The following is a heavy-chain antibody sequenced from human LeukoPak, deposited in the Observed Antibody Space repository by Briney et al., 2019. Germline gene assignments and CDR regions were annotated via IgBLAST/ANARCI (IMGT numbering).Heavy chain of an antibody. V-gene: IGHV3-23*01. CDR1: GFTFSSYV. CDR2: TSGSGGIT. J-gene: IGHJ4*02. D-gene: IGHD3-10*01. CDR3: ARGRGLIIPLDY. Sequence: PGASLRLSCAASGFTFSSYVMSWVRQAPGRGQEWVSGTSGSGGITSYADSVKGRFTISRDNSKNTLYLQMNSLRAEDTVVYYCARGRGLIIPLDYWGQGTLVTVSS.